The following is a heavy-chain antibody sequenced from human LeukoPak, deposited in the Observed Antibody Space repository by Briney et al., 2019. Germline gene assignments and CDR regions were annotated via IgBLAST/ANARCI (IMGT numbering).Heavy chain of an antibody. CDR3: ARGGGYYYMDV. Sequence: SETLSHTCAVYGGSFSGYYWSWIRQPPGKGLEWIGEINHSGSTNYNPSLKSRVTISVDTSKNQFSLKLSSVTAADTAVYYCARGGGYYYMDVWGQGTMVTVSS. CDR2: INHSGST. V-gene: IGHV4-34*01. J-gene: IGHJ6*03. CDR1: GGSFSGYY. D-gene: IGHD3-10*01.